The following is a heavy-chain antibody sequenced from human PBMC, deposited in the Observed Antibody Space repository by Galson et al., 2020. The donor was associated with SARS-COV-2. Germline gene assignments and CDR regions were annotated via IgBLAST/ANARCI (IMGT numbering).Heavy chain of an antibody. CDR2: INHTGST. Sequence: SETLSLTCAVYGGSFSGYYWSWLRQPPGKGLEWIGEINHTGSTNYNPSLKSRVTISVDTFKNQFSLKLSSVTAADTAVYYCARGRYDFWTGYLLVRRSGGHMDVWGKGTTVTVSS. D-gene: IGHD3-3*01. CDR3: ARGRYDFWTGYLLVRRSGGHMDV. J-gene: IGHJ6*03. V-gene: IGHV4-34*01. CDR1: GGSFSGYY.